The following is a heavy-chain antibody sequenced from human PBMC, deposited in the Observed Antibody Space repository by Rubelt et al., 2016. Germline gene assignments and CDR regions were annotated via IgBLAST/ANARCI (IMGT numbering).Heavy chain of an antibody. CDR3: ARALNWYFDL. J-gene: IGHJ2*01. V-gene: IGHV4-34*01. CDR2: INHSGST. CDR1: GGSFSGYY. Sequence: QVQLQQWGAGLLKPSETLSLTCAVYGGSFSGYYWSWIRQPPGKGLEWIGEINHSGSTNYNPSLKRRGTISVDTSKNQFSLKLSSVTAADTAVYYCARALNWYFDLWGRGTLVTVSS.